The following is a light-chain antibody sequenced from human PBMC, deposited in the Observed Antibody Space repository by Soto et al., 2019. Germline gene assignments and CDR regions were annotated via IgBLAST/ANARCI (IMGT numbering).Light chain of an antibody. CDR2: AAS. CDR3: QQSSSALLT. V-gene: IGKV1-39*01. CDR1: QTINNY. J-gene: IGKJ3*01. Sequence: DIQMTQSPAFLSASVGDRVTITCRASQTINNYLNWYQQKPVKAPNLLIYAASSLHTGVPSRFSGSGSGTDFTLTISNLQPDDIATYYCQQSSSALLTFGPGTRVDIK.